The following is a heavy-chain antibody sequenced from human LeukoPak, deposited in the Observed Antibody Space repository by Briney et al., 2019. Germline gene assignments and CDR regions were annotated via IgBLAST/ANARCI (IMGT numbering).Heavy chain of an antibody. V-gene: IGHV3-23*01. CDR1: GFTFSSHA. D-gene: IGHD2-15*01. CDR3: ATDRATQYFDY. Sequence: GGSLRLSCAVSGFTFSSHAMSWVRQAPGKGLEWVSGISGSGDNTYYADSVKGRFTISRDNSRNTLFLQMNSLRAEDTAVYYCATDRATQYFDYWGQGTLVSVSS. CDR2: ISGSGDNT. J-gene: IGHJ4*02.